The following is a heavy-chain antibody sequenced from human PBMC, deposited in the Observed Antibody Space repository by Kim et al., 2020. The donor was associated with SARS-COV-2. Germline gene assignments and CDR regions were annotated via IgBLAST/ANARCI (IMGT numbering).Heavy chain of an antibody. CDR3: ARSLSNTSGWGSRYCDL. Sequence: SETLSLTCAVYGGSFSGYYWSWIRQPPGKGLEWIGEINHSGRTNYNPSLKSRVTISVDTSKNQFSLKLTSVTAADAALYFCARSLSNTSGWGSRYCDLWG. V-gene: IGHV4-34*01. J-gene: IGHJ2*01. D-gene: IGHD3-10*01. CDR2: INHSGRT. CDR1: GGSFSGYY.